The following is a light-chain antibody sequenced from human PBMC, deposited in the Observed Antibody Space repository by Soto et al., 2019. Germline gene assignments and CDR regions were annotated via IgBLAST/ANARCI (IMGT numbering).Light chain of an antibody. J-gene: IGKJ2*01. CDR1: QNVLNNY. CDR2: GAS. CDR3: QQYGGSPLYT. V-gene: IGKV3-20*01. Sequence: EVVLTQSPGTLSLSPGERATLSCRASQNVLNNYLSWYQQKPGQAPRLLIYGASSRATGIPDRFSGSGSGTDFTLIISRLEPEDCAVYYCQQYGGSPLYTFGRGTKLEIK.